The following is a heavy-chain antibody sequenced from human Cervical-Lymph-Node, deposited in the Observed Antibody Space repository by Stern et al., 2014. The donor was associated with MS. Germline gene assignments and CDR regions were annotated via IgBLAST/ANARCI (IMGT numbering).Heavy chain of an antibody. CDR1: GDSISSYTHY. J-gene: IGHJ4*02. Sequence: QVQLQESGPGLVKPSETLSLTCAVSGDSISSYTHYWAWIRQPPGKGLEWIGSVYYSGATYYNPSLKCPVPISGNTSKNHFSLGLNSVTAADTAVYYCAKHACTGAACPFDLWGQGTLVTVSS. CDR2: VYYSGAT. V-gene: IGHV4-39*01. CDR3: AKHACTGAACPFDL. D-gene: IGHD2-8*02.